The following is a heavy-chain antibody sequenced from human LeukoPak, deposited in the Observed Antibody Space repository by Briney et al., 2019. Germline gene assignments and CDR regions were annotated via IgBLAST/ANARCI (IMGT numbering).Heavy chain of an antibody. J-gene: IGHJ4*02. V-gene: IGHV3-7*05. CDR3: ARQLSGWYDADPY. D-gene: IGHD6-19*01. Sequence: GGSLRLSCAASGFTFSRYWMSWVRQAPGKGLEWVANIKEDGSRNHYADSVKGRFTISRDNAKNSLYLQMSSLRAEDTAVYYCARQLSGWYDADPYWSQGTLVTVSS. CDR1: GFTFSRYW. CDR2: IKEDGSRN.